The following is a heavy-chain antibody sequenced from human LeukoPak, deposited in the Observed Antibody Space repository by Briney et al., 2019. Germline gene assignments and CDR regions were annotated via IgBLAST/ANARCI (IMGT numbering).Heavy chain of an antibody. V-gene: IGHV4-34*01. J-gene: IGHJ4*02. CDR1: GGSFSGYY. Sequence: SETLSLTCAVYGGSFSGYYWSWIRRPPGKGLEWIGEINHSGSTNYNPSLKSRVTISVDTSKNQFSLKLSSVTAADTAVYYCASRSSVTPPGYWGQGTLVTVSS. D-gene: IGHD4-17*01. CDR2: INHSGST. CDR3: ASRSSVTPPGY.